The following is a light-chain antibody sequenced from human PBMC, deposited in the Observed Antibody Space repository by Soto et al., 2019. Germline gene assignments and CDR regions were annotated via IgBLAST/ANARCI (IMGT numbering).Light chain of an antibody. CDR3: QQYET. Sequence: AIRMTQSPSSLSASTGDTVTITCRASQDIGSVLAWYQQKPGTAPKVLISGASNLHGGVPSRFSGSGSGTEFTLTISSLQPDDFATYYCQQYETFGQGTKVDIK. J-gene: IGKJ1*01. V-gene: IGKV1-8*01. CDR2: GAS. CDR1: QDIGSV.